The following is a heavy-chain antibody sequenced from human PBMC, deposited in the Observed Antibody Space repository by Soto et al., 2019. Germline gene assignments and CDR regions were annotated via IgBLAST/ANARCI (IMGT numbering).Heavy chain of an antibody. Sequence: SVKVSCKASGGTFSSYAISWVRQAPGQGLEWMGGIIPIFGTANYAQKFQGRVTITADESTSTAYMELSSLRSEDTAVYYCARDPFDCSGGSCYSLNNYYYYDMDVWGQGTTVTVSS. CDR3: ARDPFDCSGGSCYSLNNYYYYDMDV. J-gene: IGHJ6*02. CDR2: IIPIFGTA. D-gene: IGHD2-15*01. V-gene: IGHV1-69*13. CDR1: GGTFSSYA.